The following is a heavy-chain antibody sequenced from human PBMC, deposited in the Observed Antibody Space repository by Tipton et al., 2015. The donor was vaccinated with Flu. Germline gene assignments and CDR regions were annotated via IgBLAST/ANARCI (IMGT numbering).Heavy chain of an antibody. CDR1: GFTFNSHA. J-gene: IGHJ4*02. V-gene: IGHV3-23*01. CDR3: ATQMWIRGSFDY. Sequence: SLRLSCVGSGFTFNSHAMSWVRQAPGKGLEWVSSISGTSGATYYTDSVKGRFTISRDNSKNVVFLHMNSLRDEDTAVYFCATQMWIRGSFDYWGQGALVAVSS. CDR2: ISGTSGAT. D-gene: IGHD5-18*01.